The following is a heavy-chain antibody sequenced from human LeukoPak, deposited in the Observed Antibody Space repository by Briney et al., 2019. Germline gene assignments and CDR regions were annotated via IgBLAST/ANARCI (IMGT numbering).Heavy chain of an antibody. CDR2: ISSSGSMI. V-gene: IGHV3-48*01. CDR3: ARDPESNWGWDLDY. CDR1: GFTVSSYS. J-gene: IGHJ4*02. Sequence: GSLRLSCAASGFTVSSYSMNWVRQVPGKGLEWVSHISSSGSMIWYGESVKGRFTISRDSAKNSLHLQMNSLRAEDTAVCYCARDPESNWGWDLDYWGQGTLVTVSS. D-gene: IGHD7-27*01.